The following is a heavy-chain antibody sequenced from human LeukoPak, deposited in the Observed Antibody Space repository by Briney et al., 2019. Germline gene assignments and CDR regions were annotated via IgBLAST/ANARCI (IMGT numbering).Heavy chain of an antibody. Sequence: GESLKISCKGSGYSFTSYWITWVRQMSGKGLEWMGRIDPSDSYTNYSPSFQGHVTISADESISTAYLQWSSLKASDTAMYYCAGPFNIAAAASNAFDIWGQGTMVTVSS. CDR1: GYSFTSYW. CDR3: AGPFNIAAAASNAFDI. V-gene: IGHV5-10-1*01. CDR2: IDPSDSYT. D-gene: IGHD6-13*01. J-gene: IGHJ3*02.